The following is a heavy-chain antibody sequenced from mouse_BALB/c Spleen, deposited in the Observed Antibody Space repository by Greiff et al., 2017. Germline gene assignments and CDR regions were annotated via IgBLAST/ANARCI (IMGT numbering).Heavy chain of an antibody. CDR1: GYTFTSYY. D-gene: IGHD1-1*01. V-gene: IGHV1S81*02. J-gene: IGHJ3*01. Sequence: LVESGAELVKPGASVKLSCKASGYTFTSYYMYWVKQRPGQGLEWIGEINPSNGGTNFNEKFKSKATLTVDKSSSTAYMQLSSLTSEDSAVYYCTRDGSSYAWFAYWGQGTLVTVSA. CDR3: TRDGSSYAWFAY. CDR2: INPSNGGT.